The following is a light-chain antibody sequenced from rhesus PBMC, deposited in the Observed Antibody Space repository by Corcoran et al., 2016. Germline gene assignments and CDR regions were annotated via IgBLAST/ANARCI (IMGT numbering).Light chain of an antibody. Sequence: DIQMTQSPSSLSASVGDTVTITCRASQSISNWLAWYQQKPRKAPKALIYRATSLQRGVPSRFSGSGSGTDFTLTIGGLQSEDFATYYCQQRNSYPLTFGGGTRVEIK. CDR1: QSISNW. CDR3: QQRNSYPLT. CDR2: RAT. V-gene: IGKV1-22*01. J-gene: IGKJ4*01.